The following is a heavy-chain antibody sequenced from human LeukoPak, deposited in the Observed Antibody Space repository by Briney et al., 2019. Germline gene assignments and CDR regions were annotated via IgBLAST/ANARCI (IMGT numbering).Heavy chain of an antibody. CDR1: GGSISSGGYS. V-gene: IGHV4-30-4*07. D-gene: IGHD6-6*01. CDR3: ARARGSSEFDY. Sequence: SQTLSLTCAVSGGSISSGGYSWSWIRQPPGKGLEWIGYIYYSGSTYYNPSLKSRVTISVDTSKNQFSLKLSSVTATDTAVYYCARARGSSEFDYWGQGTLVTASS. CDR2: IYYSGST. J-gene: IGHJ4*02.